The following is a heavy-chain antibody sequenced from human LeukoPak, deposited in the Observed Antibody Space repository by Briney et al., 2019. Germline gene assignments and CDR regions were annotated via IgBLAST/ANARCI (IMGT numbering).Heavy chain of an antibody. CDR2: TYYSGST. Sequence: SQTLSLTCTVSGGSISSGDYYWSWIRQPPGKGLEWIGYTYYSGSTYYNPSLKSRVTISVDTSKNQFSLKLSSVTAADTAVYYCARCGTEYYYDSSGYYRGVIDYWGQGTLVTVSS. J-gene: IGHJ4*02. D-gene: IGHD3-22*01. CDR3: ARCGTEYYYDSSGYYRGVIDY. V-gene: IGHV4-30-4*01. CDR1: GGSISSGDYY.